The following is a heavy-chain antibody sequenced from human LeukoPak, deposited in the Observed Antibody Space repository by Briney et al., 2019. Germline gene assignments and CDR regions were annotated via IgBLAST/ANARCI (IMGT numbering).Heavy chain of an antibody. CDR3: ANPFLRGYYYSAGAFDI. V-gene: IGHV3-33*06. Sequence: GGSLRLSCAASGFTFSSYGMHWVRQAPGKGLEWVAVIWYDGSNKYYADSVKGRFTISRDNSKNTLYLQMNSLRAEDTAVYYCANPFLRGYYYSAGAFDIWGQGTMVTVSS. CDR1: GFTFSSYG. D-gene: IGHD3-22*01. J-gene: IGHJ3*02. CDR2: IWYDGSNK.